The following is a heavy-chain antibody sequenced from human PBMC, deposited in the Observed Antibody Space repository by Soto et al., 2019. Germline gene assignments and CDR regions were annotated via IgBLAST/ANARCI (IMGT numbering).Heavy chain of an antibody. CDR2: MNTDGSST. Sequence: EVQLVESGGGLVQPGGSLRLSCAASGFTFSSYWMHWVRQTPGKGLVWVSRMNTDGSSTSYADSVKGRFTISRDNAKNTLYLPMNSLIAEDTAVYYCARDRPPAGRGAHFDYWGQGTLVTVSS. J-gene: IGHJ4*02. CDR1: GFTFSSYW. D-gene: IGHD3-10*01. CDR3: ARDRPPAGRGAHFDY. V-gene: IGHV3-74*01.